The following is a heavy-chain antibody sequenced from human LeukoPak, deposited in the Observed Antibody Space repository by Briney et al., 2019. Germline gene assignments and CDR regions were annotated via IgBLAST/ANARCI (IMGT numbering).Heavy chain of an antibody. CDR2: INHSGST. V-gene: IGHV4-39*07. J-gene: IGHJ4*02. D-gene: IGHD5-12*01. CDR1: GGSISSGDYY. Sequence: SETLSLTCTVSGGSISSGDYYWSWIRQPPGKGLEWIGEINHSGSTNYNPSLKSRVTISVDTSKNQFSLKLSSVTAADTAVYYCARNLVATGIDYWGQGTLVTVSS. CDR3: ARNLVATGIDY.